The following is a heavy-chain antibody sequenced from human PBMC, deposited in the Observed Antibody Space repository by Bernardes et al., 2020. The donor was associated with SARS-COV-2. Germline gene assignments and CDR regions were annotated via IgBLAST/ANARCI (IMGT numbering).Heavy chain of an antibody. J-gene: IGHJ4*02. CDR3: ARNGGYQFWVYYFDY. D-gene: IGHD5-12*01. V-gene: IGHV3-66*01. CDR2: VYAVGTI. Sequence: GGCLRLSCAGSGFTVSTNYLSWVRQAPGKGLEWVSIVYAVGTIYYADSVKGRFTDSRDDSKNTLYLQMDSMRAEDTAVYYCARNGGYQFWVYYFDYWGQGTLVTVSS. CDR1: GFTVSTNY.